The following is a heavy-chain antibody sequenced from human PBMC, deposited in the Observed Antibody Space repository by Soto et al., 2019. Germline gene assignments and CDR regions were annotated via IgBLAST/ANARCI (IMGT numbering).Heavy chain of an antibody. J-gene: IGHJ5*02. CDR3: ARMATFGSLNWFDP. V-gene: IGHV1-8*02. CDR2: MNPGSGDT. D-gene: IGHD3-16*01. CDR1: GYTFHNYG. Sequence: ASVKVSCKASGYTFHNYGVNWVRQATGQGLEWMGWMNPGSGDTGYAQKFQGRVTMTRDISIATAYMELSSLRSDDTAIYYCARMATFGSLNWFDPWGQGTLVTVSS.